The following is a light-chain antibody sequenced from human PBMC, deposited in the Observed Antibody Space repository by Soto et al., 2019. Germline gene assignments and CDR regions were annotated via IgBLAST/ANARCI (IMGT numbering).Light chain of an antibody. CDR3: QQYNNWPPLT. CDR1: QTVNTN. Sequence: ERVMTQSPATLSVSPGERATLSCRASQTVNTNLAWYQQKPGQGPRLLIYGASTRATGIPARFSGSGSGTEFTLTISSLQSEDFAVYYCQQYNNWPPLTFGGGTKVDIK. J-gene: IGKJ4*01. CDR2: GAS. V-gene: IGKV3-15*01.